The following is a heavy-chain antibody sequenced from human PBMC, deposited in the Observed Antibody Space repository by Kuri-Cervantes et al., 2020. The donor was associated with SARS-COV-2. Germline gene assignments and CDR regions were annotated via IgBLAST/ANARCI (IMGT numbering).Heavy chain of an antibody. Sequence: GESLKISCAASGFTFSSYAMSWVRQAPGKGLEWVSAISGSGGSTYAASVKGRFTISRDDSKSIAYLQMNSLKTEDTAVYYCTRVGYRLPGGGMDVWGQGTTVTVSS. CDR2: ISGSGGST. J-gene: IGHJ6*02. CDR3: TRVGYRLPGGGMDV. V-gene: IGHV3-23*01. D-gene: IGHD3-16*02. CDR1: GFTFSSYA.